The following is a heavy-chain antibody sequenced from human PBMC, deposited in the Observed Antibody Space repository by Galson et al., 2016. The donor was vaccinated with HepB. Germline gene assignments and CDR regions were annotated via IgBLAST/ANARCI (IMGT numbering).Heavy chain of an antibody. CDR3: AALDHGRDV. Sequence: SLRLSCAASGFTFSSYAMSWVRQAPGKGLEWVANIKPDGSEKSYVDSVKGRFTISRDNAQNSLSLQMNSLRDEDTAVYYCAALDHGRDVWGQGTTVTVSS. V-gene: IGHV3-7*01. D-gene: IGHD3/OR15-3a*01. CDR1: GFTFSSYA. CDR2: IKPDGSEK. J-gene: IGHJ6*02.